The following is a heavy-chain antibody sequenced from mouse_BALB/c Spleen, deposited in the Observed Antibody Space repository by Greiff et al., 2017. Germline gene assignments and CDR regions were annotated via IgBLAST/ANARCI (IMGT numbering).Heavy chain of an antibody. Sequence: EVQLVESGGDLVKPGGSLKLSCAASGFTFSSYTMSWVRQTPEKRLEWVATISSGGSYTYYPDSVKGRFTISRDNAKNTLYLQMSSLKSEDTAMYYCTRDLTGTRAMDYWGQGTSVTVSS. CDR1: GFTFSSYT. D-gene: IGHD4-1*01. CDR2: ISSGGSYT. CDR3: TRDLTGTRAMDY. V-gene: IGHV5-6-4*01. J-gene: IGHJ4*01.